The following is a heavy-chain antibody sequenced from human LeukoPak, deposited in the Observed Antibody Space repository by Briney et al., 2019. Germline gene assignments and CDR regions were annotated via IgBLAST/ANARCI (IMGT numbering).Heavy chain of an antibody. Sequence: GGSLRLSCAASGFTFSSYAMSWVRQAPGKGLEWVSAISGSGGSTYYADSVKGRFTISRDNSKNTLYLQMNSLRAEDTAVYYCAKGLVSVRYDILTGYDGYWGQGTLVTVSS. J-gene: IGHJ4*02. CDR1: GFTFSSYA. CDR2: ISGSGGST. D-gene: IGHD3-9*01. CDR3: AKGLVSVRYDILTGYDGY. V-gene: IGHV3-23*01.